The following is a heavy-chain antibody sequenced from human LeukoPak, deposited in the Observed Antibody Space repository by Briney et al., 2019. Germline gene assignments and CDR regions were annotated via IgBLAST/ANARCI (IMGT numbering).Heavy chain of an antibody. J-gene: IGHJ4*02. Sequence: PGGSLRLSCAASGFTFDDYAMHWVRHAPGKGLEWVSGISWNSGSIGYADSVKGRFTISRDNAKNSLYLQMHSLRPEDTALYYCAKPKTTSSGWYFFDNWGQGTLVTVSS. CDR1: GFTFDDYA. D-gene: IGHD6-19*01. CDR3: AKPKTTSSGWYFFDN. V-gene: IGHV3-9*01. CDR2: ISWNSGSI.